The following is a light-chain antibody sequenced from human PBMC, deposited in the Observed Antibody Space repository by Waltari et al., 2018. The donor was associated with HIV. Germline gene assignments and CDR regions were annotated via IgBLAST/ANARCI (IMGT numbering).Light chain of an antibody. CDR3: GTWDSSLSAGL. J-gene: IGLJ2*01. CDR1: SSNIGDNY. V-gene: IGLV1-51*01. CDR2: DNN. Sequence: QSVLTQPPSVSAAPGQKFTISCSGISSNIGDNYVSWYQQLPGTAPKLLIYDNNKRPSGIPDRVSASKSGTSATLGITGLQTGDEADYYCGTWDSSLSAGLFGGGTKLTVL.